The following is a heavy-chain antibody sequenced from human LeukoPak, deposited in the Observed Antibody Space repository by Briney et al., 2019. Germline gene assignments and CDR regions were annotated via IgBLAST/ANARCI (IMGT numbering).Heavy chain of an antibody. V-gene: IGHV3-30*02. CDR1: GFTFSSYG. Sequence: GGSLRLSCAASGFTFSSYGMHWVRQAPGKGLEWVAFIRYDGSNKYYADFVKGRFTISRDNSKNTLYLQMNSLRAEDTAVYYCARGDSGAYYLYNFDYWGQGTLVTVSS. CDR3: ARGDSGAYYLYNFDY. CDR2: IRYDGSNK. J-gene: IGHJ4*02. D-gene: IGHD3-22*01.